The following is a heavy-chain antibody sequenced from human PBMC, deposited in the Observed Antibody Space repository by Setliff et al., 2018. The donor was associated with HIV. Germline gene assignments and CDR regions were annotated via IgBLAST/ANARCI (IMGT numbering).Heavy chain of an antibody. V-gene: IGHV4-61*08. Sequence: SETLSLTCTVSGGSINSGDYYWSWIRQPPGKGLEWIGEINHRGSTAYNPSLKSRVTISVDTSKNQFSLKLTSVTIADTAVYYCARFTSGWYGQYWGQGTLVTVSS. CDR1: GGSINSGDYY. D-gene: IGHD6-19*01. CDR2: INHRGST. CDR3: ARFTSGWYGQY. J-gene: IGHJ4*02.